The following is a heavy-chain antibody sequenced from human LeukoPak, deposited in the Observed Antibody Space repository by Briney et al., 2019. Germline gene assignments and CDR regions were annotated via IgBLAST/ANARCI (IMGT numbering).Heavy chain of an antibody. CDR3: ARDARGAAAAGDPFDI. D-gene: IGHD6-13*01. J-gene: IGHJ3*02. CDR2: MNPNSGNT. CDR1: GFTFTSHD. Sequence: ASVKVSCKASGFTFTSHDYNWVRQATGQGLEWMGWMNPNSGNTGYAQKFQGRVTMTRDTSISTAYMELSSLSTEDTAVYYCARDARGAAAAGDPFDIWGQGTMVTVSS. V-gene: IGHV1-8*01.